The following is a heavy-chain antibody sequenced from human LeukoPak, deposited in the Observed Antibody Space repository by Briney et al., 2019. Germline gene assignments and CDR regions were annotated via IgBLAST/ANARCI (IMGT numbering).Heavy chain of an antibody. V-gene: IGHV4-34*01. D-gene: IGHD3-3*01. Sequence: SQTLSLTCAVYGASFSGYYWSWISQLPRNWLEWVGAINHIGTTNYHPSLKSRVTISVDPSKNQFSLKLSSVTAADTAVYYCARTKGEWLLTDYYYYMDVWGKGTTVTISS. CDR1: GASFSGYY. J-gene: IGHJ6*03. CDR3: ARTKGEWLLTDYYYYMDV. CDR2: INHIGTT.